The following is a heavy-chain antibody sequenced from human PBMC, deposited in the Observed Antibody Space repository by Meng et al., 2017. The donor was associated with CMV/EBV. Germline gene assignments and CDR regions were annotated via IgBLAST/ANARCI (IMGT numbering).Heavy chain of an antibody. CDR1: GGSFSGYY. Sequence: SETLSLTCAVYGGSFSGYYWSWIPQPPGKGLEWIGEINHSGSTNYNPSLKSRVTISVDTSKNQFSLKLSSVTAADTAVYYCARGGGSTDYYRSNYYYYGMDVWGQGTTVTVSS. V-gene: IGHV4-34*01. CDR3: ARGGGSTDYYRSNYYYYGMDV. D-gene: IGHD3-22*01. J-gene: IGHJ6*02. CDR2: INHSGST.